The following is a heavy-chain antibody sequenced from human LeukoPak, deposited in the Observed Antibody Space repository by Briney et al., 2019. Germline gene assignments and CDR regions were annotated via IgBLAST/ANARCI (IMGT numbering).Heavy chain of an antibody. CDR2: IWYDGSNK. J-gene: IGHJ4*02. CDR3: ARGGYSYGLFDY. CDR1: GFTFSSYN. D-gene: IGHD5-18*01. V-gene: IGHV3-33*01. Sequence: GGSLRLSCAASGFTFSSYNMHWVRQAPGKGLEWVAVIWYDGSNKYYADSVKGRFTISRDNAKNSLYLQMNSLRAEDTAVYYCARGGYSYGLFDYWGQGTLVTVSS.